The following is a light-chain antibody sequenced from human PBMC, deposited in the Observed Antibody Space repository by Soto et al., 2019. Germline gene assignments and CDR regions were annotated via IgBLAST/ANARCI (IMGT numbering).Light chain of an antibody. V-gene: IGKV2-30*01. Sequence: DVVLTQSPLSLPVALGQPASISCRSSQSLVFRDGNTYLNWFHQRPGQSPRRLIYKVSNRDSVVPDRFSGSGSGPDFTLKISRVKAEDVGVYYCLQGTRWLWTFGPGTKVEIK. CDR3: LQGTRWLWT. J-gene: IGKJ1*01. CDR1: QSLVFRDGNTY. CDR2: KVS.